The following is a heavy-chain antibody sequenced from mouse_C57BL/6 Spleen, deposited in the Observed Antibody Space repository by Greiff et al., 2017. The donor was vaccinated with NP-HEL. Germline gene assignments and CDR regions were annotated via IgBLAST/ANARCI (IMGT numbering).Heavy chain of an antibody. CDR1: GFNIKDYY. J-gene: IGHJ1*03. Sequence: VQLQQSGAELVRPGASVKLSCTASGFNIKDYYMHWVKQRPEQGLEWIGRIDPEDGDTEYAPKFQGKATMTADTSSNTAYLQLSSLTSEDTAVYSCTGAYDWDGPWYFDVWGTGTTVTVSS. D-gene: IGHD2-4*01. CDR3: TGAYDWDGPWYFDV. CDR2: IDPEDGDT. V-gene: IGHV14-1*01.